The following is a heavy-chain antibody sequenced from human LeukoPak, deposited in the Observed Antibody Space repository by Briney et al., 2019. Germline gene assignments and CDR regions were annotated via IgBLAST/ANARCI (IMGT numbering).Heavy chain of an antibody. CDR1: GFTFNKYT. V-gene: IGHV3-21*01. CDR2: ISTSSSYI. J-gene: IGHJ6*04. CDR3: AELGITIIGGV. Sequence: GSLRLSCAASGFTFNKYTMNWVRQAPGKGLEWVSSISTSSSYIYYADSVKGRFTISRDNAKNSLYLQMNSLRAEDTAVYYCAELGITIIGGVWGKGTTVTISS. D-gene: IGHD3-10*02.